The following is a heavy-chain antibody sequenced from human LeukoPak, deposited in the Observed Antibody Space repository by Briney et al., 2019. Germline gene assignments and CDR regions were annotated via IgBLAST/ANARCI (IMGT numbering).Heavy chain of an antibody. D-gene: IGHD5-18*01. V-gene: IGHV4-4*02. J-gene: IGHJ4*02. CDR3: ARIQSRYSYGQDY. CDR1: GGSISSSNW. CDR2: IYHSGST. Sequence: SETLSLTCTVSGGSISSSNWWSWVRQPPGKGLEWIGEIYHSGSTNYNPSLKSRVTISVDKSKNQFSLKLSSVTAADTAVYYCARIQSRYSYGQDYWGQGTLVTVSS.